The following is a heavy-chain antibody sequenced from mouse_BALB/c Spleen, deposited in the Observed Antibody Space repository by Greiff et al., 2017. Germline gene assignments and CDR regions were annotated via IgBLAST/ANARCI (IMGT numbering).Heavy chain of an antibody. CDR1: GYSITSDYA. CDR3: ARYGYYDYDGGYAMDY. CDR2: ISYSGST. J-gene: IGHJ4*01. D-gene: IGHD2-4*01. V-gene: IGHV3-2*02. Sequence: DVKLQESGPGLVKPSQSLSLTCTVTGYSITSDYAWNWIRQFPGNKLEWMGYISYSGSTSYNPSLKSRISITRDTSKNQFFLQLNSVTTEDTATYYCARYGYYDYDGGYAMDYWGQGTSVTVSS.